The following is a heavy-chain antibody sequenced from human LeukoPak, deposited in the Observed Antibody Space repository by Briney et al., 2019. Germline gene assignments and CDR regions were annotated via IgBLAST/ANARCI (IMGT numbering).Heavy chain of an antibody. J-gene: IGHJ4*02. Sequence: GGSLRLSCAASRFTVSSNYMTWVRQAPGKGLEWVSVIYSGGNTYYADSVKGRFTISRDNSKNTLYLQMNSLRAEDTAVYYCARDGGYSGYDHKHFDYWGQGTLVTVSS. V-gene: IGHV3-66*01. CDR2: IYSGGNT. CDR1: RFTVSSNY. CDR3: ARDGGYSGYDHKHFDY. D-gene: IGHD5-12*01.